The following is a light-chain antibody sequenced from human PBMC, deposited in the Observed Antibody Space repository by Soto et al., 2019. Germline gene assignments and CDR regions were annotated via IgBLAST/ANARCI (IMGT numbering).Light chain of an antibody. CDR1: NFNIGNNY. CDR2: INN. V-gene: IGLV1-44*01. Sequence: QSVLTQPPSASGTPGQGVTIACSGSNFNIGNNYANWYQQLPGAAPKLLIYINNRRPSGVPDRFSGSKSGTSASLAISGLQSEDEGDYYCAAWDDSLNGGLFGGGTKLTVL. CDR3: AAWDDSLNGGL. J-gene: IGLJ3*02.